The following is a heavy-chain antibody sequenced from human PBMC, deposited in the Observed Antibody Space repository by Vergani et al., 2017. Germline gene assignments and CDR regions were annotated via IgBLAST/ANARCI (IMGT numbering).Heavy chain of an antibody. CDR3: ARDSWTSELRGVYWFDT. V-gene: IGHV4-61*02. J-gene: IGHJ5*02. CDR2: IHSSGTT. CDR1: GGSLTSGSFY. D-gene: IGHD3-10*01. Sequence: QVQLHESGPGLVKPSQTLSLTCTVSGGSLTSGSFYWSWIRQPAGKGLEWIGRIHSSGTTNYNPSLKSRVTLSVDTSKNQLSLRMTSVPAADTAVYYCARDSWTSELRGVYWFDTWGQGTLVSVSS.